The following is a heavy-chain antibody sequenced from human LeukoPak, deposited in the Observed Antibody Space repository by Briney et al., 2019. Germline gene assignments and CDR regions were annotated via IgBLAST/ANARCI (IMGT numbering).Heavy chain of an antibody. CDR2: IYAGDSDT. CDR1: GYRFATYW. CDR3: ARLGDLQLTSMAPRGYFNY. D-gene: IGHD5-18*01. V-gene: IGHV5-51*01. J-gene: IGHJ4*02. Sequence: GESLKISCKASGYRFATYWIAWVRQMPGKGLEWMGIIYAGDSDTRYSPSFQGQVTVSVDKSISTAYLQWSSLKASDTAMYYCARLGDLQLTSMAPRGYFNYWGQGTLVTVSS.